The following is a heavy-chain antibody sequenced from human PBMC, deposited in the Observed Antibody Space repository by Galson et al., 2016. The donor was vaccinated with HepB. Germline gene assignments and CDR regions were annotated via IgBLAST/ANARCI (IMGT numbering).Heavy chain of an antibody. CDR1: GFALSSHW. CDR2: INSDGTIS. Sequence: SLRLSCAASGFALSSHWMHLVRQDLGKGLVLVSRINSDGTISNYADSVTGRFTISSDNAKNTLYLQLNSLSAEDTAVYFCVRAHSVVPTTAYNWFDPWGRGTLVTVAS. CDR3: VRAHSVVPTTAYNWFDP. J-gene: IGHJ5*02. V-gene: IGHV3-74*01. D-gene: IGHD4-23*01.